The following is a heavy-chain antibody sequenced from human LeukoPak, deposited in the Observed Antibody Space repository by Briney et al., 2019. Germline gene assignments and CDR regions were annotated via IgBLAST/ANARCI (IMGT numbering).Heavy chain of an antibody. D-gene: IGHD3-10*01. J-gene: IGHJ6*02. V-gene: IGHV3-21*01. Sequence: GGSLRLSCAASGFTFSSYAMSWVRQAPGKGLEWVSSISSGGSSTYYAESVKGRFTISRDNARNSLYLQMDSLRAEDTALYYCAPYYYGSGSYSYGMDVWGQGTTVTVSS. CDR2: ISSGGSST. CDR3: APYYYGSGSYSYGMDV. CDR1: GFTFSSYA.